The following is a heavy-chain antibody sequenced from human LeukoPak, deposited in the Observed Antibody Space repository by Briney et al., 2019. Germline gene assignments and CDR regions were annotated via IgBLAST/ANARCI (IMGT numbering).Heavy chain of an antibody. D-gene: IGHD4-17*01. J-gene: IGHJ3*02. CDR2: ISGNGGST. Sequence: PGGSLRLSCAASGFTFTSYALSWVRLAPGKGLEWVSTISGNGGSTYYADSVKGRFTISRDNSKNTLYLQMNSLRAEDTALYYCAKDRHGDYGLGALDIWGQGTMVTASS. CDR3: AKDRHGDYGLGALDI. V-gene: IGHV3-23*01. CDR1: GFTFTSYA.